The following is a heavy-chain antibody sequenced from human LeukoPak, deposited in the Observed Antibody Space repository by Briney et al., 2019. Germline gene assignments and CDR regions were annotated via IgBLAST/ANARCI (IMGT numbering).Heavy chain of an antibody. J-gene: IGHJ3*02. CDR2: IYYSGST. CDR3: ARAVGAAFDI. Sequence: PSETLSLTCTVSGGSISSYYWSWIRQPPGKGLEWIGYIYYSGSTTYNPSLKSRVTISVDTSKNQFSLKLSSVTAADTAVYYCARAVGAAFDIWGQGTMVTVSS. CDR1: GGSISSYY. D-gene: IGHD1-26*01. V-gene: IGHV4-59*01.